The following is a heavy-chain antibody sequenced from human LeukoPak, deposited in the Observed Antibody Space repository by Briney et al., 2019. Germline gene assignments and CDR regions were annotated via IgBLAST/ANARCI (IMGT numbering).Heavy chain of an antibody. Sequence: GGSLRLSCAASGFTFSSYGMSWVRQAPGKGLEWVSAISGSGGSTYYADSVKGRFTISRDNSKNTLYLQMNSLRAEDTAVYYCAKKERITMIVVAPGAFDIWGQGTMVTVSS. J-gene: IGHJ3*02. CDR2: ISGSGGST. V-gene: IGHV3-23*01. CDR1: GFTFSSYG. CDR3: AKKERITMIVVAPGAFDI. D-gene: IGHD3-22*01.